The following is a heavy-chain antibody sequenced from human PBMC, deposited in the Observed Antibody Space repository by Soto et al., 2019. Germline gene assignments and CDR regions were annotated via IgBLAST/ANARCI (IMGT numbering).Heavy chain of an antibody. CDR2: INSGSSTI. D-gene: IGHD3-3*01. CDR1: GFTFSSYS. Sequence: EVQLVESGGGLVQPGGSLRLSCAASGFTFSSYSMNWVRQAPGKGLEWVSYINSGSSTIYYADSVKGRFTISRDNAKNSLYLQLNSLRAEDTPVYYCARDKPRSGYEKFDYWGQGTLVTVSS. CDR3: ARDKPRSGYEKFDY. V-gene: IGHV3-48*01. J-gene: IGHJ4*02.